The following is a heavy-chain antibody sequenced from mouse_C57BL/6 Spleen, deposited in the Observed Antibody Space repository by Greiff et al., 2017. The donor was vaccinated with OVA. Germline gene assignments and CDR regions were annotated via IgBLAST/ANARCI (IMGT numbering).Heavy chain of an antibody. V-gene: IGHV1-9*01. Sequence: VQLQQSGAELMKPGASVKLSCKATGYTFTGYWIEWVKQRPGHGLEWIGEILPGSGSTNYNEKFKGKATFTADTSSNTAYMQLSSLTTEDSAIYYCEILLYYYYITYAMDYWGQGTSVTVSS. CDR2: ILPGSGST. CDR3: EILLYYYYITYAMDY. J-gene: IGHJ4*01. CDR1: GYTFTGYW. D-gene: IGHD2-4*01.